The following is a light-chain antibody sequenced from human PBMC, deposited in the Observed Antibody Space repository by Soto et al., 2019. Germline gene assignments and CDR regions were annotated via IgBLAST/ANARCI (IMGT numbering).Light chain of an antibody. CDR1: SSDVGSYNL. V-gene: IGLV2-23*01. CDR3: CSYAGSRV. J-gene: IGLJ3*02. CDR2: EGS. Sequence: QSALTQPASVSGSPGQSITISCTGTSSDVGSYNLVSWYQHHPGKAPKLMIYEGSKRPSGVSNRFSGSKSGNTASLTISGLQAEDEADYYCCSYAGSRVFGGGTKLTVI.